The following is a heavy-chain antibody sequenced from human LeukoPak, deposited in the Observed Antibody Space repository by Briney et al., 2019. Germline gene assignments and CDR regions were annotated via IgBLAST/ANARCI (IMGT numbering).Heavy chain of an antibody. CDR1: GFTFSSYA. J-gene: IGHJ4*02. CDR2: ISGSGGST. D-gene: IGHD3-22*01. Sequence: PGGSLRLSCAASGFTFSSYAMSWVRQAPGKGLEWVSAISGSGGSTYYADSVKGRFTISRDNSKNTLYLQMNSLRAEDTAVYYCAKGGYYDSSGYYPVGVYWGQGTLVTVSS. V-gene: IGHV3-23*01. CDR3: AKGGYYDSSGYYPVGVY.